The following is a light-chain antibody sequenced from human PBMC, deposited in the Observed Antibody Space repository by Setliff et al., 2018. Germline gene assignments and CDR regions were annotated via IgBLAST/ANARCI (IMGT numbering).Light chain of an antibody. Sequence: QSVLTQPASVSGSPGQSITISCTGTSRDIGGYNYVSWYQQHPGKAPKLMIYDVSNRPSGVSNRFSGSKSGNTASLTISGLQAEDEADYYCSSYTSSSIFYVFGTGTKSPS. J-gene: IGLJ1*01. CDR1: SRDIGGYNY. CDR2: DVS. CDR3: SSYTSSSIFYV. V-gene: IGLV2-14*03.